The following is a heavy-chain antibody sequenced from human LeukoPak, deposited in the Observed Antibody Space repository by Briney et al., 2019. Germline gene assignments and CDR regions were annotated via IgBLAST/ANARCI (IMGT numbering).Heavy chain of an antibody. J-gene: IGHJ6*03. V-gene: IGHV1-2*02. Sequence: ASVKVSCKASGYTFIDYHIHWVRQAPGQGLEWMGWINPKSGGTKYAQKFQGRVTMTGDTSISTAYMDLSRLRSDDTAVYYCAKDAGTYYYMDVWGKGTTVTVSS. CDR3: AKDAGTYYYMDV. CDR1: GYTFIDYH. CDR2: INPKSGGT.